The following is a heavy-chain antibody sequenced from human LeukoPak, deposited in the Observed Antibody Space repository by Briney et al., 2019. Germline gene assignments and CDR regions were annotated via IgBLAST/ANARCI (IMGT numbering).Heavy chain of an antibody. J-gene: IGHJ3*01. CDR2: IYYTGTT. D-gene: IGHD3-16*01. V-gene: IGHV4-59*08. CDR1: GGSISGTYY. CDR3: ARRWVYDKRAFDA. Sequence: KPSETLSLTCTVSGGSISGTYYWSWIRQPPWKGLEWIGYIYYTGTTDSNPSLKSRVTISLDTSKNQFSLNLSSVTAADTAVYYCARRWVYDKRAFDAWGQGTMVTVSS.